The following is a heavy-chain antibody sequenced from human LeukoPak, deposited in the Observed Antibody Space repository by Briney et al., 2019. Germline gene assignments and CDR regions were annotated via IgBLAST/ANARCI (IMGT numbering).Heavy chain of an antibody. J-gene: IGHJ3*02. CDR1: GFTFSGSA. D-gene: IGHD3-22*01. CDR2: IRSKANSYAT. Sequence: GGSLRLSCAASGFTFSGSAMHWVRQASGKGLEWVGRIRSKANSYATAYAASVKGRFTISRDDSKNTAYLQMNSLKTEDTAVYYCTRQNYDSSSSDIWGQGTMVTVSS. CDR3: TRQNYDSSSSDI. V-gene: IGHV3-73*01.